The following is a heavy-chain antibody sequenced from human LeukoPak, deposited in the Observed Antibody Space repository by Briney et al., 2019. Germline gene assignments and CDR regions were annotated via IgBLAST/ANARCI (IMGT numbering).Heavy chain of an antibody. J-gene: IGHJ4*02. CDR3: ARTGIAVAGMFN. D-gene: IGHD6-19*01. V-gene: IGHV3-53*01. CDR2: IYSGGST. Sequence: PGGSLRLSCAASGVTVRSNYMSWGRQAPGKGLEWVSVIYSGGSTYYADSVKGRFTISRDNSKNTLYLQMNSLRAEDTAVYYCARTGIAVAGMFNWGQGTLVTVSS. CDR1: GVTVRSNY.